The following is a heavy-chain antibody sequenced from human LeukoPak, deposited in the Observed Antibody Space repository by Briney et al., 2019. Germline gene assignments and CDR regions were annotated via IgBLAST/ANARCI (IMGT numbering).Heavy chain of an antibody. Sequence: PSETLSLTCTVSGGPISSGGYYWRWIRQHPGKGLEWIGYIYYSGSTYYNPSLKSRLTISVDTSRNQFSLKLSSVTAADTAVYYCARESWNYYCDYWGQGTLVTVSS. CDR2: IYYSGST. D-gene: IGHD1-7*01. J-gene: IGHJ4*02. V-gene: IGHV4-31*03. CDR3: ARESWNYYCDY. CDR1: GGPISSGGYY.